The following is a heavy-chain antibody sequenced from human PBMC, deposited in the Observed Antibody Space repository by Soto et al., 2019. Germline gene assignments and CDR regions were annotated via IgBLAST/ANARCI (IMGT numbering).Heavy chain of an antibody. CDR1: GYTFTGYY. J-gene: IGHJ4*02. V-gene: IGHV1-2*02. CDR2: INPNSGGT. D-gene: IGHD2-2*01. CDR3: ASARYCSSTSCPAAFDY. Sequence: QVQLVQSGAEVKKPGASVKVSCKASGYTFTGYYMHWVRQAPGQGLEWMGWINPNSGGTNYAQKFQGRVTMTRDTSISTAYMELSRLRSDDTAVYYCASARYCSSTSCPAAFDYWGQGTLFTVSS.